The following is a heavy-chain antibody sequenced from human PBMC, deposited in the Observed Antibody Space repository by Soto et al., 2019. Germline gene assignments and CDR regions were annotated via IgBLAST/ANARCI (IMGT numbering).Heavy chain of an antibody. J-gene: IGHJ6*03. D-gene: IGHD3-3*01. Sequence: PSETLSLTCTVSGGSISSYYWSWIRQPPGKGLEWIGYIYYSGSTNYNPSLKSRVTISVDTSKNQFSLKLSSVTAADTAVYYCARHVSMPRFGVVSPPTYYSSSSYMDAGGKGTTVTVPS. CDR1: GGSISSYY. CDR2: IYYSGST. CDR3: ARHVSMPRFGVVSPPTYYSSSSYMDA. V-gene: IGHV4-59*08.